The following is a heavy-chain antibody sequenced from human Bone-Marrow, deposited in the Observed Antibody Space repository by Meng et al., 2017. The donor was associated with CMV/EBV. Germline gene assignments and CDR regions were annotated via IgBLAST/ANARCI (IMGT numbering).Heavy chain of an antibody. D-gene: IGHD3-22*01. CDR3: ARVVRASSGYFDY. J-gene: IGHJ4*02. V-gene: IGHV6-1*01. Sequence: SPTLSLLCAISGDSVSSNSAAWNWIRQSPSRGLEWLGRTYYRPKWYNDYAVSVKSRITINPDTSKNQFSLQLNSVTPEDTAVYYCARVVRASSGYFDYWGQGTLVTVSS. CDR2: TYYRPKWYN. CDR1: GDSVSSNSAA.